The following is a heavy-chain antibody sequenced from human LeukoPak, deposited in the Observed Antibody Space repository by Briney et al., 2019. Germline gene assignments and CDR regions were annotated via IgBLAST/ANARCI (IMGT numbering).Heavy chain of an antibody. V-gene: IGHV3-15*07. CDR2: IKSKTDGGTT. D-gene: IGHD3-22*01. CDR1: RFTFNSYA. Sequence: GGSLRLSCAASRFTFNSYAMNWVRQAPGKGLEWVGRIKSKTDGGTTDYAAPVKGRFTISRDDSKNTLYLQMNSLKTEDTAVYYCSTTYYYDSSEGYWGQGTLVTVSS. CDR3: STTYYYDSSEGY. J-gene: IGHJ4*02.